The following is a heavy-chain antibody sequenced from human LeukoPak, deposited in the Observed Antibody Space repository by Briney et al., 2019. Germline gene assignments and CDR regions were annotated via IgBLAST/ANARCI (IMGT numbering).Heavy chain of an antibody. Sequence: GASVKVFCKASGYTFTGYYMHWVRQAPGQGLEWMGWINPNSGGTNYAQKFQGRVTMTRDTSISTAYMELSRLRSDDTAVYYCAREGPGYYDSSGYYHFDYWGQGTLVTVSS. V-gene: IGHV1-2*02. D-gene: IGHD3-22*01. CDR1: GYTFTGYY. CDR3: AREGPGYYDSSGYYHFDY. CDR2: INPNSGGT. J-gene: IGHJ4*02.